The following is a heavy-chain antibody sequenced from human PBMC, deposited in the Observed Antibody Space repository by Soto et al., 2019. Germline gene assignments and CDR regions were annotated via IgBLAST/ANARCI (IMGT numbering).Heavy chain of an antibody. CDR3: ARDLSPSTYYYDSSGYSPGY. CDR1: GYTFTSYY. J-gene: IGHJ4*02. CDR2: INPSGGST. V-gene: IGHV1-46*01. D-gene: IGHD3-22*01. Sequence: XSVKLSCKASGYTFTSYYMHWGRQAPVQGLEWMGIINPSGGSTSYAQKFQGRVTMTRDTSTSTVYMELSSLRSEDTAVYYCARDLSPSTYYYDSSGYSPGYWGQGTLVTVPQ.